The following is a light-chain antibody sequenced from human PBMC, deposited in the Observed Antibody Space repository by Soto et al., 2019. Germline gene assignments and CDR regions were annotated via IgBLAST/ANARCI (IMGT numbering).Light chain of an antibody. CDR1: QSVRSN. Sequence: EIVMTQSPATLSVSPGERVTLSCRASQSVRSNLAWYQQKPGQSPRLLNYGASTRATGIPARFSGSGSGTEFTLTIRGLQSEDLAVYDGQQYNNWPPISCGQGTRLEI. V-gene: IGKV3-15*01. CDR3: QQYNNWPPIS. J-gene: IGKJ5*01. CDR2: GAS.